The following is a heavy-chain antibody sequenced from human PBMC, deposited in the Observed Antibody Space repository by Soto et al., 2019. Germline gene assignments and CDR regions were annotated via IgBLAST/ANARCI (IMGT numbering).Heavy chain of an antibody. CDR1: GFTVTSNY. J-gene: IGHJ6*02. CDR2: IYRSGAT. Sequence: GGSLRLSCAASGFTVTSNYLTWVRQAPGKGLEWASVIYRSGATYYPDSVRGRFTASRDYSHNTLYLQMDSLRVEDTAVYYCARDSGMIRGSYGVDVWGPGTTVTSP. CDR3: ARDSGMIRGSYGVDV. D-gene: IGHD3-10*01. V-gene: IGHV3-53*01.